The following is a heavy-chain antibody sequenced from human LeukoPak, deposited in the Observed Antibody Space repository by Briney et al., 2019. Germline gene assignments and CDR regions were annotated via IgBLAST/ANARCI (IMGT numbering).Heavy chain of an antibody. CDR1: GFTFSSYW. Sequence: PGGSLRLSCAASGFTFSSYWMHWVRQTPGKGLVWVSRIISDDSSTSYGDSVKGRFTISRDNAKNTLYLQMNSLRVEDTAVYYCAREMAYSSGRAFDIRGQGIMVTVSS. D-gene: IGHD6-19*01. V-gene: IGHV3-74*01. CDR2: IISDDSST. J-gene: IGHJ3*02. CDR3: AREMAYSSGRAFDI.